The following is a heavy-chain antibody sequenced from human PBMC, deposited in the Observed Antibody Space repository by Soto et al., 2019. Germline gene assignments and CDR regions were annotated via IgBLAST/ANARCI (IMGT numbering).Heavy chain of an antibody. J-gene: IGHJ6*02. CDR3: ARDRFGDAADYYGSEDYYVMDF. V-gene: IGHV1-69*13. CDR1: GGTFSSYA. D-gene: IGHD3-10*01. CDR2: IIPIFGTA. Sequence: SVKVSCKASGGTFSSYAISWVRQAPGQGLEWMGGIIPIFGTANYAQKFQGRVTITADESTSTAYMELSSLRSEDTAVYYCARDRFGDAADYYGSEDYYVMDFWGQGTTVTVSS.